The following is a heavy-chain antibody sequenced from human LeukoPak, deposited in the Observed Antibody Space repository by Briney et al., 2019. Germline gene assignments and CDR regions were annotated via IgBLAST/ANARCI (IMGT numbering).Heavy chain of an antibody. D-gene: IGHD5-18*01. CDR3: ARARYSYGPMDYYYYGMDV. Sequence: GGSLRLSCTASGFTFTSYAMTWVRQAPGKGLEWVSGISGSGGHTYNADSVEGRFTISRDNSKNTVSLQLSSLRVEDTAVYYCARARYSYGPMDYYYYGMDVWGQGTTVTVSS. CDR1: GFTFTSYA. V-gene: IGHV3-23*01. J-gene: IGHJ6*02. CDR2: ISGSGGHT.